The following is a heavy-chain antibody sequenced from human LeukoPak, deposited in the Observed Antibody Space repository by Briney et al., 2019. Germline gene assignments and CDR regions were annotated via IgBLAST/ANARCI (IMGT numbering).Heavy chain of an antibody. J-gene: IGHJ4*02. CDR1: GFSFSTYS. D-gene: IGHD1-26*01. CDR3: AKGGKWDVTPFDY. V-gene: IGHV3-23*01. Sequence: GGSLRLSCAASGFSFSTYSFSWVRQAPGKGPEWVSGISASGGDTFYADSVKGRFTISRDNSKNTLYLQVNSLRAEDTAVYYCAKGGKWDVTPFDYWGQGTLVTVSS. CDR2: ISASGGDT.